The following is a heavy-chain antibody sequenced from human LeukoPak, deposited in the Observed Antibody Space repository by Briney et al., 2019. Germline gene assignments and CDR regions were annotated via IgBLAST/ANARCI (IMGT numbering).Heavy chain of an antibody. J-gene: IGHJ5*02. V-gene: IGHV1-24*01. Sequence: ASVKVSCKVSGYTLTELSMHWVRQAPGKGVEWMGGFDPEDGETIYAQKFQGRVTMTEDTSTDTAYMELSSLRSEDTAVYYCATRAWAHFDWLLSWGQGTLVTVSS. D-gene: IGHD3-9*01. CDR2: FDPEDGET. CDR3: ATRAWAHFDWLLS. CDR1: GYTLTELS.